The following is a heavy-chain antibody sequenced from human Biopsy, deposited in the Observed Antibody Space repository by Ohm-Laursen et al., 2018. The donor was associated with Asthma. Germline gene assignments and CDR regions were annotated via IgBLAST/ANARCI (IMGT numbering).Heavy chain of an antibody. V-gene: IGHV1-69*13. Sequence: SVKVSCKSSGDSFSNYAISWVRQAPGQGLEWMGGLIPVLGTPDHAQMFEGRVTITADESTSTAYMELSSLSSEDTAVYYCARGYSGSDRIVYYYSGLEAWGQGTTVTVSS. CDR3: ARGYSGSDRIVYYYSGLEA. D-gene: IGHD5-12*01. CDR1: GDSFSNYA. J-gene: IGHJ6*02. CDR2: LIPVLGTP.